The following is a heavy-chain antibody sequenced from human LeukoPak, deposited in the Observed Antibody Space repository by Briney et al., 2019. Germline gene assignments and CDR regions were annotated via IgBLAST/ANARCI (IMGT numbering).Heavy chain of an antibody. CDR2: INSDGSST. J-gene: IGHJ5*02. D-gene: IGHD3-10*01. CDR1: GFTFSNYW. Sequence: GGSLRLSCAASGFTFSNYWIHWVRQAPGKGLVWVSRINSDGSSTSYAESVKGRFSISRDNAKNTLYLQMNSLRAEDTAVYFCARDLGYYASGTYYAAWFDPWGQGTVVTVSS. V-gene: IGHV3-74*01. CDR3: ARDLGYYASGTYYAAWFDP.